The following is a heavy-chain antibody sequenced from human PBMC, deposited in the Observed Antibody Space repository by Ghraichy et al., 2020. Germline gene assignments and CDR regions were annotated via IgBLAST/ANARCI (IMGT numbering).Heavy chain of an antibody. J-gene: IGHJ6*02. CDR2: ITSSSRTI. V-gene: IGHV3-48*02. CDR1: GFTFSSYN. D-gene: IGHD4-23*01. CDR3: ARASKVVRFYYYDGMDI. Sequence: GESLNISCVASGFTFSSYNMNWVRKSPGKGLEWVSYITSSSRTIFYADSVKGRFTISRDNAQNSLYLQMNSLRDEDTAVYYCARASKVVRFYYYDGMDIWGQGTTVTVSS.